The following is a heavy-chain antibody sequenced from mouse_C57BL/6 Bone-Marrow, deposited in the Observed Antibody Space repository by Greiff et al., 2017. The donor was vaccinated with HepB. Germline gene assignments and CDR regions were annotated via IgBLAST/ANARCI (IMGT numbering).Heavy chain of an antibody. D-gene: IGHD1-1*01. J-gene: IGHJ2*01. V-gene: IGHV6-6*01. CDR1: GFTFSDAW. CDR2: IRNKANNHAT. Sequence: EVQLQQSGGGLVQPGGSMKLSCAASGFTFSDAWMDWVRQSPEKGLEWVAEIRNKANNHATYYAESVKGRFTISRDDSKSSVYLQMNSLRAEDTGIYYCTLPYYGSSPYYFDYWGQGTTLTVSS. CDR3: TLPYYGSSPYYFDY.